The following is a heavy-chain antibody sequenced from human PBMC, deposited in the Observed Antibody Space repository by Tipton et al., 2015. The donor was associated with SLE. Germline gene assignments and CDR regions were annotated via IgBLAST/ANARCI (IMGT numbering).Heavy chain of an antibody. V-gene: IGHV4-59*08. D-gene: IGHD1-26*01. CDR1: GGSISSYY. CDR2: IYYSGRT. CDR3: ARLGLDPGYYYYYGMDV. J-gene: IGHJ6*02. Sequence: LRLSCFVSGGSISSYYWSWIRQPPGKGLEWIGDIYYSGRTEYNPSLKSRVTISVDTSKNQFSLKLSSVTAADTAMYYCARLGLDPGYYYYYGMDVWGQWTTVTVSS.